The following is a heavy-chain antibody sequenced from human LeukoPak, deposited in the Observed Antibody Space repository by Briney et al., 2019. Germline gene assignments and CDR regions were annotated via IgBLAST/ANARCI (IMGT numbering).Heavy chain of an antibody. CDR3: ARGGTPTTTFGGY. V-gene: IGHV1-18*01. Sequence: GASVRVSCKASGYTFTSYGISWVRQAPGQGLEWMGWISAYSGDTNYAQKFQGRVNMTTDTSTSTVYMELRSLRSDDTALYYCARGGTPTTTFGGYWGQGTMVTVSS. J-gene: IGHJ4*02. CDR2: ISAYSGDT. D-gene: IGHD3-16*01. CDR1: GYTFTSYG.